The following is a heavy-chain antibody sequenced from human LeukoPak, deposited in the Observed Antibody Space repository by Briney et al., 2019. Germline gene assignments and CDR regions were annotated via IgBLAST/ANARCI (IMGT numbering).Heavy chain of an antibody. V-gene: IGHV1-8*01. CDR2: MNPNSGST. CDR3: ASGNSYDPYNWLDP. D-gene: IGHD5-18*01. CDR1: GYTFISYD. Sequence: ASVKVSCKASGYTFISYDINWVRQATGQELEWMGWMNPNSGSTLYAQKFQGRVTMTRDNSINTAYMELSSLRSEDTAVYYCASGNSYDPYNWLDPWGQGTLVTVSS. J-gene: IGHJ5*02.